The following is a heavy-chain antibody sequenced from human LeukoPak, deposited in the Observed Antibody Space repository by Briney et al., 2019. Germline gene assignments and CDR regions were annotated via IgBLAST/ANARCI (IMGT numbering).Heavy chain of an antibody. CDR1: GGTFSSFA. J-gene: IGHJ4*02. V-gene: IGHV1-69*05. Sequence: RASVKVSCKASGGTFSSFAISWVRQAPGQGLEWMGGIIPIFGTANYAQKFQGRVTITTDESTSTAYMELSSLRSEDTAAYYCARRIAAAGRDYFDYWGQGTLVTVSS. CDR2: IIPIFGTA. D-gene: IGHD6-13*01. CDR3: ARRIAAAGRDYFDY.